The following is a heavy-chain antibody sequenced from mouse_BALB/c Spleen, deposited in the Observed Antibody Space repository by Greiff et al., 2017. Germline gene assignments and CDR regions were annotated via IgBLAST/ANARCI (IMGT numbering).Heavy chain of an antibody. CDR1: GYSITSGYY. CDR3: ARDGDSYYGSSYGFAY. CDR2: ISYDGSN. V-gene: IGHV3-6*02. J-gene: IGHJ3*01. Sequence: EVQLQQSGPGLVKPSQSLSLTCSVTGYSITSGYYWNWIRQFPGNKLEWMGYISYDGSNNYNPSLKNRISITRDTSKNQFFLKLNSVTTEDTATYYCARDGDSYYGSSYGFAYWGQGTLVTVSA. D-gene: IGHD1-1*01.